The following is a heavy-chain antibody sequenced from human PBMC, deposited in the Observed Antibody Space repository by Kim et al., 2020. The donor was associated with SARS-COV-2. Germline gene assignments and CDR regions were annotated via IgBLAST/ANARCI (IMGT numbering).Heavy chain of an antibody. J-gene: IGHJ4*02. D-gene: IGHD1-26*01. CDR2: INSDGGTT. Sequence: GGSLRLSCAASGFTFSSYWMHWVRQGPGKGLVWVSRINSDGGTTSYADSVKGRFTISRDNAKSTLYLQMNSLRAEDTAVYYCASRRYTGTYHYFDYWSQGTLVTVSA. CDR1: GFTFSSYW. CDR3: ASRRYTGTYHYFDY. V-gene: IGHV3-74*01.